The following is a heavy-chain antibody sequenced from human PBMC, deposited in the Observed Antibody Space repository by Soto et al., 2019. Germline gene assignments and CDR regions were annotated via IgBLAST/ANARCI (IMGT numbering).Heavy chain of an antibody. CDR1: GFSFSSYW. CDR3: ARDHTVAGPTTFDY. V-gene: IGHV3-74*01. CDR2: IDIDGSTT. D-gene: IGHD6-19*01. Sequence: GGSLRLSCAASGFSFSSYWMHWVRQTPGKGLVWVSRIDIDGSTTTYAVSVKGRFTISRDNAKNTLYLQMYSLRADDRDVYYCARDHTVAGPTTFDYCGQGTLVTVSS. J-gene: IGHJ4*02.